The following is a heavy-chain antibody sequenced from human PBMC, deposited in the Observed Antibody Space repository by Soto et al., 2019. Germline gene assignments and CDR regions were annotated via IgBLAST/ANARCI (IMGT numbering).Heavy chain of an antibody. Sequence: PVKPSCEDSGYTITSYRISCLRQTPGQGLEWMGWISAYNGNTNYAQKLQGRVTMTTDTSTSTAYMELRSLRSDDTAVYYCARDYSSSWTRDLDYWGQGTLVTVSS. CDR1: GYTITSYR. D-gene: IGHD6-13*01. CDR2: ISAYNGNT. V-gene: IGHV1-18*01. J-gene: IGHJ4*02. CDR3: ARDYSSSWTRDLDY.